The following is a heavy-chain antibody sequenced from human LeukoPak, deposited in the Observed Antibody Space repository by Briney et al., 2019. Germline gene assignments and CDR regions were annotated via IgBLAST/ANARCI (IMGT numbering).Heavy chain of an antibody. V-gene: IGHV4-4*07. CDR1: GGSISSYY. Sequence: PSETLSLTCTVSGGSISSYYWSWIRQPAGKGLEWIGRIYTSGSTNYNPPLKSRVTMSVDTSKNQFSLKLSSVTAADTAVYYCARDYAWENTYYYDSSGYFAFDIWGQGTMVTVSS. CDR3: ARDYAWENTYYYDSSGYFAFDI. CDR2: IYTSGST. J-gene: IGHJ3*02. D-gene: IGHD3-22*01.